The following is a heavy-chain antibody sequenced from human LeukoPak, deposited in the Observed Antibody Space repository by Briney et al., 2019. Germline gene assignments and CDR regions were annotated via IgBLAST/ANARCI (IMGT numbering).Heavy chain of an antibody. D-gene: IGHD6-19*01. CDR1: GGSISSSLYY. CDR3: ARQGAGGRAFDI. J-gene: IGHJ3*02. V-gene: IGHV4-39*01. CDR2: IYYSGST. Sequence: PSETLSLTCTVSGGSISSSLYYWGWIRQPPGKGLEWIGIIYYSGSTYYNPSLKSRVTISVETYKNQVSLRLSSVTAADTAVYYCARQGAGGRAFDIWGQGTMVTVSS.